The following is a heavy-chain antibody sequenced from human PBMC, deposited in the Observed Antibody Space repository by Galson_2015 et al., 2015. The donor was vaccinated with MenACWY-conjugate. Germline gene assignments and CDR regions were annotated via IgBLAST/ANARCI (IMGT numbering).Heavy chain of an antibody. D-gene: IGHD1-26*01. CDR3: ARHPPGGRGMDV. CDR1: GYSFTNYW. J-gene: IGHJ6*02. CDR2: IDPHNSNT. V-gene: IGHV5-51*01. Sequence: QSGAEVKKPGESLQISCKGSGYSFTNYWIGWVRQMPGRGLEWMGLIDPHNSNTRYSPSFQGQVTISADESISTAFLQWSSLKASDAALDYCARHPPGGRGMDVWGRGTTVTVSS.